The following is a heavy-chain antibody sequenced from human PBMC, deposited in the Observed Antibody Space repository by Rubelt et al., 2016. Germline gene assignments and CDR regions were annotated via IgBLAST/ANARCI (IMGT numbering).Heavy chain of an antibody. Sequence: GGIVVGSGNTNYAQKFQERVTITRDMSTSTAYMELSSLRSEDTAVYCCAAGATVVTLNYYGMDVWGQGTTVTVSS. D-gene: IGHD4-23*01. J-gene: IGHJ6*02. CDR3: AAGATVVTLNYYGMDV. V-gene: IGHV1-58*01. CDR2: IVVGSGNT.